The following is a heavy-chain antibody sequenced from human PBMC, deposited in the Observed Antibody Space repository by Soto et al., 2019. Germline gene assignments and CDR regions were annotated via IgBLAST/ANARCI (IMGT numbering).Heavy chain of an antibody. CDR2: INHSGST. D-gene: IGHD3-22*01. V-gene: IGHV4-34*01. J-gene: IGHJ4*02. CDR3: ARGPTVPTTYYYDSSGYGYYFDY. CDR1: GGSFSGYY. Sequence: KPSETLSLTCAVYGGSFSGYYWSWIRQPPGKGLGWIGEINHSGSTNYNPSLKSRVTISVDTSKNQFSLKLSSVTAADTAVYYCARGPTVPTTYYYDSSGYGYYFDYWGQGTLVTVSS.